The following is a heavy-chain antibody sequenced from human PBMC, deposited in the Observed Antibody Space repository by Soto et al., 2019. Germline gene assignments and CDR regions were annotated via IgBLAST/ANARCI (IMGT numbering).Heavy chain of an antibody. V-gene: IGHV3-30*18. Sequence: QVQLVESGGGVVQPGRSLRLSCVASGITFSIHGMHWVSQAPGKGPEWVAIISHDARTKYYAVSVKGRFTVSRDNSRDTLDLQMDSLRVEDTAVYYCAKDQGPDFDSWSGKNWFDPGGQGTRFTVSS. D-gene: IGHD3-3*01. CDR1: GITFSIHG. J-gene: IGHJ5*02. CDR2: ISHDARTK. CDR3: AKDQGPDFDSWSGKNWFDP.